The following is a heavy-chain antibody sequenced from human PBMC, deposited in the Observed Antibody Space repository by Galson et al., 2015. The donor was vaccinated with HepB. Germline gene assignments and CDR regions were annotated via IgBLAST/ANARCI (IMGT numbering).Heavy chain of an antibody. CDR1: GYTFTSYG. CDR2: ISAYNGNT. V-gene: IGHV1-18*04. CDR3: ARDLGSSGWFIYGMDV. Sequence: SVKVSCKASGYTFTSYGISWVRQAPGQGLEWMGWISAYNGNTNYAQKLQGRVTMTTDTSTSTAYMELRSLRSDDTAVYYCARDLGSSGWFIYGMDVWGQGTTVTVSS. J-gene: IGHJ6*02. D-gene: IGHD6-19*01.